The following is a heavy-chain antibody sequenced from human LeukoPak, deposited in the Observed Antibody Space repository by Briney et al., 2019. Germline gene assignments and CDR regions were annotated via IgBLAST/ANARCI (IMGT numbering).Heavy chain of an antibody. Sequence: GGSLRLSCAASGFTFSSYWMSGFRQAPGKGLEWVANIKQDGSEKYYVDSVKGRFTISRDNAKNSLYLQMNSLRAEDTAVYYCARLGYYDSRLDYWGQGTLVTVSS. CDR2: IKQDGSEK. V-gene: IGHV3-7*01. J-gene: IGHJ4*02. CDR1: GFTFSSYW. D-gene: IGHD3-22*01. CDR3: ARLGYYDSRLDY.